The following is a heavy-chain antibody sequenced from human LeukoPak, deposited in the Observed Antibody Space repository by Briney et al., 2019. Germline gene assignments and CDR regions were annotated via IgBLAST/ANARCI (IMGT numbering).Heavy chain of an antibody. CDR1: GGTFSSYA. CDR2: IIPILGIA. J-gene: IGHJ5*02. CDR3: ATLGGYSNYGGLDWFDP. Sequence: GASVKVSCKASGGTFSSYAISWVRQAPGQGLEWMGRIIPILGIANYAQKFQGRVTITADKSTSTAYMELSSLRSEDTAVYYCATLGGYSNYGGLDWFDPWGQGTLVTVSS. V-gene: IGHV1-69*04. D-gene: IGHD4-11*01.